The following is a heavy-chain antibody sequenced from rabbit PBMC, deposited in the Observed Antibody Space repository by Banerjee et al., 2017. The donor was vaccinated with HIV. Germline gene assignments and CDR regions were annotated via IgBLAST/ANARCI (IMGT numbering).Heavy chain of an antibody. Sequence: QEQLEESGGDLVKPEGSLTLTCKASGIDFSSYYYMCWVRQAPGKGLEWIGYIDPVFGSTYYASWVNGRFTISSHNAQNTLYLQLNSLTAADTATYFCARRPGYAGYGYADLWGQGTLVTVS. V-gene: IGHV1S43*01. J-gene: IGHJ3*01. CDR2: IDPVFGST. CDR3: ARRPGYAGYGYADL. CDR1: GIDFSSYYY. D-gene: IGHD6-1*01.